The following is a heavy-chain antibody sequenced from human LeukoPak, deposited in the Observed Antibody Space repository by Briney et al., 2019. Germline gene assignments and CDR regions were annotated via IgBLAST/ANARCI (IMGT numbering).Heavy chain of an antibody. CDR2: ISGSGGST. CDR3: AKDGGGIAAPYYFDY. V-gene: IGHV3-23*01. D-gene: IGHD6-13*01. CDR1: GFTFNSYA. J-gene: IGHJ4*02. Sequence: GGSLRLSCAASGFTFNSYAMSWVRQAPGKGVEWVSAISGSGGSTYYADSVKGRFTISRDNSKNTLYLQMNSLRAEDTAVYYCAKDGGGIAAPYYFDYWGQGTLVTVSS.